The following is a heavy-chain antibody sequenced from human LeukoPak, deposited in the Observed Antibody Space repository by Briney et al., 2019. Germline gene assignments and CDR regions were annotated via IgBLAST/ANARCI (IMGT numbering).Heavy chain of an antibody. CDR1: GFTFTTYG. D-gene: IGHD6-19*01. Sequence: GGSLRLSCTASGFTFTTYGLHWVRQAPGKGLEWVSSIRSSGDDTSSADSVKGRFTIFRDNSKSTLYLQMNSLRAEDTAIYYCAKVRPPPGSGWYGGDDYWGQGTLVTVSP. V-gene: IGHV3-23*01. CDR3: AKVRPPPGSGWYGGDDY. J-gene: IGHJ4*02. CDR2: IRSSGDDT.